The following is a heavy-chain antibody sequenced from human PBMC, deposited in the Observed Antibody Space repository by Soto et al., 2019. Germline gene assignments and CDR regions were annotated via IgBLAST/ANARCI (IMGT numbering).Heavy chain of an antibody. D-gene: IGHD3-22*01. CDR3: ARSRPYYYDSSGYNNYYYYGMDV. J-gene: IGHJ6*02. V-gene: IGHV1-69*13. CDR2: IIPIFGTA. Sequence: ASVKVSCKASGGTFSSYAISWVRQAPGQGLEWMGGIIPIFGTANYAQKFQGRVTITADESTSTAYMELSSLRSEDTAVYYCARSRPYYYDSSGYNNYYYYGMDVWGQGTTVTVYS. CDR1: GGTFSSYA.